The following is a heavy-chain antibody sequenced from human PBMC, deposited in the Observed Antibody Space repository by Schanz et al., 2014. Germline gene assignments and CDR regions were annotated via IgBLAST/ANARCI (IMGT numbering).Heavy chain of an antibody. V-gene: IGHV3-74*02. Sequence: EVHLEESGGGVVQPGRSLRLSCAASGFTFSTYWMHWVRQAPGKGLVWVSHINSDGTTTTYADSVKGRFTISRDNAENTLYLQMNSLRVEDTAVYYCAMGGYQLHHWGQGTLVTVSS. J-gene: IGHJ4*02. CDR2: INSDGTTT. CDR3: AMGGYQLHH. CDR1: GFTFSTYW. D-gene: IGHD1-7*01.